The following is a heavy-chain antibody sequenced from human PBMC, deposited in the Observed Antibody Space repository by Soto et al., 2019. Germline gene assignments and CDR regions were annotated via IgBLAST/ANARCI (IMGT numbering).Heavy chain of an antibody. CDR3: ARGVATVVTSYFDY. D-gene: IGHD5-12*01. V-gene: IGHV4-34*01. Sequence: QVQLQQWGAGLLKPSETLSLTCAVYGGSFSGYYWSWIRQPPGKGLEWIGEINHSGSTNYNPSLKRRVTISVDTSKNQFSLKLSSVTAAHTAVYYCARGVATVVTSYFDYWGQGTLVTVSS. CDR1: GGSFSGYY. J-gene: IGHJ4*02. CDR2: INHSGST.